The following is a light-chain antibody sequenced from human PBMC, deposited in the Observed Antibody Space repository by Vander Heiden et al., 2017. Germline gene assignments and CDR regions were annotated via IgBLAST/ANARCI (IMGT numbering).Light chain of an antibody. Sequence: DIVMTQPPDSLAVSLGERATLSCRSSQSVLFSSDNKNYLAGDQQRPGQPPKLLIYWASNRESGVHDRFSGSGSGTDFTLTINRLQAEDVGTYYGQHKDSFGQGTKLEIK. V-gene: IGKV4-1*01. CDR3: QHKDS. CDR2: WAS. CDR1: QSVLFSSDNKNY. J-gene: IGKJ2*01.